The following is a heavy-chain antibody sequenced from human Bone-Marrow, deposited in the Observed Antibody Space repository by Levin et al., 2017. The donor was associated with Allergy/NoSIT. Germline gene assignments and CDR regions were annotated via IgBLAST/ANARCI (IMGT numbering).Heavy chain of an antibody. CDR3: TRNGCSNGVCHRGLYYYLAMDV. V-gene: IGHV3-73*01. D-gene: IGHD2-8*01. CDR2: IRSKANNYAT. CDR1: GFTFSGSA. Sequence: GASVKVSCAASGFTFSGSAMHWVRQASGKGLEWVGHIRSKANNYATTYAASVKGRFTISRDDSNNTTYLHMNSLKAEDTAVYYCTRNGCSNGVCHRGLYYYLAMDVWGQGTTVTVSS. J-gene: IGHJ6*02.